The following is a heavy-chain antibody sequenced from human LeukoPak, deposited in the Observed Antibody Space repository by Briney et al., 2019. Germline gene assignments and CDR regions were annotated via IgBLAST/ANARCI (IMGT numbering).Heavy chain of an antibody. CDR3: AREEMATMPIYYYGMDV. D-gene: IGHD5-24*01. J-gene: IGHJ6*02. Sequence: ASVKVSCKGSGGTFSSYAISWVRQAPGRGLEWMGGIIPIFGTANYAQKFQGRVTITADESTSTAYMELSSLRSEDTAVYYCAREEMATMPIYYYGMDVWGQGTTVTVSS. CDR1: GGTFSSYA. CDR2: IIPIFGTA. V-gene: IGHV1-69*13.